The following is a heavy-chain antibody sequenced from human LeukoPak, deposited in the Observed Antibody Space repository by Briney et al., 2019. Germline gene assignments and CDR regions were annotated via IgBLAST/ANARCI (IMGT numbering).Heavy chain of an antibody. CDR3: ARWVKMATISFDY. V-gene: IGHV4-34*01. CDR2: INHSGIT. CDR1: GGSFSDYY. J-gene: IGHJ4*02. D-gene: IGHD5-24*01. Sequence: KSSETLSLTCAVYGGSFSDYYWSWIRQPPGKGLEYIGEINHSGITNYNPSLKSRVTISVDTSKNQFSLKLSSVTAADTAVYYCARWVKMATISFDYWGQGTLVTVSS.